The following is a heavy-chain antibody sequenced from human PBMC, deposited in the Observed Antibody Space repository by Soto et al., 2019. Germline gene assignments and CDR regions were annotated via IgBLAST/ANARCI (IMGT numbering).Heavy chain of an antibody. V-gene: IGHV3-30-3*01. CDR1: GFTFSSYA. D-gene: IGHD2-8*01. J-gene: IGHJ4*02. CDR2: ISYDGSNK. CDR3: GRARMVGATRYYFEY. Sequence: QVQLVESGGGVVQPGRSLRLSCAASGFTFSSYAMHWVRQAPGKGLEWVAVISYDGSNKYYADSVKGRFTISRDNSKNTLYRQMKSLGAEDTDVYDWGRARMVGATRYYFEYWGPGPLLTVSS.